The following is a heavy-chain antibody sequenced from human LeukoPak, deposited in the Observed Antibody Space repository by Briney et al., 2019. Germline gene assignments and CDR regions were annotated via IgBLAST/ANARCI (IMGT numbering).Heavy chain of an antibody. V-gene: IGHV4-59*01. D-gene: IGHD2-8*01. Sequence: SETLSLTCTVSGGSISSYYWSWIRQPPGKGLEWIGYIYYSGSTNYNPSLKSRVTISVDTSKNQFSLKLSSVPAADTAVYYCSRVPXXXXXDAXXXWGQGTMVTVSS. CDR2: IYYSGST. CDR1: GGSISSYY. CDR3: SRVPXXXXXDAXXX. J-gene: IGHJ3*01.